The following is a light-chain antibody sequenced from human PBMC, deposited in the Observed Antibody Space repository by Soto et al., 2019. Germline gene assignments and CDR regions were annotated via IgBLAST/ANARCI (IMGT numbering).Light chain of an antibody. V-gene: IGKV3-15*01. CDR3: QQYKNWPPLT. CDR2: GAF. CDR1: QSVSYN. Sequence: EIVMTQSPATLSVSPGEIATLSCRASQSVSYNLAWYQQKPGQCPRLLIYGAFTRATGIPAMFSGSGSGTEFTLTIRRPQSEDFAVYYSQQYKNWPPLTFGGGTKVEIK. J-gene: IGKJ4*01.